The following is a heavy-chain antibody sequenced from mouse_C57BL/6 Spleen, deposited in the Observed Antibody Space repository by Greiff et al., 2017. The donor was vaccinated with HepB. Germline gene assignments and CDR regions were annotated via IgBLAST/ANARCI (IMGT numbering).Heavy chain of an antibody. Sequence: QVQLQQPGAELVKPGASVKLSCKASGYTFTSYWMHWVKQRPGQGLEWIGMIHPNSGSTNYNEKFKSKATLTVDKSSSTAYMQLSSLTSEDSAVYYSVRCGDYAGFAYWGQKTLVTVSA. CDR1: GYTFTSYW. CDR2: IHPNSGST. CDR3: VRCGDYAGFAY. D-gene: IGHD2-4*01. J-gene: IGHJ3*01. V-gene: IGHV1-64*01.